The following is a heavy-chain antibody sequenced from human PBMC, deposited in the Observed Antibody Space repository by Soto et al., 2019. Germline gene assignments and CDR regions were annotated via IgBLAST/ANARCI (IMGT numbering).Heavy chain of an antibody. CDR3: ATPRCSSTSSSYGMDV. J-gene: IGHJ6*02. CDR2: INPSGGST. CDR1: GYTFTSYY. Sequence: ASVKVSCKASGYTFTSYYMHWVRQAPGQGLEWMGIINPSGGSTSYAQKFQGRVTMTRDTSTSTVYMELSSLRSEDTAVYYCATPRCSSTSSSYGMDVWGQGTTVTVSS. V-gene: IGHV1-46*03. D-gene: IGHD2-2*01.